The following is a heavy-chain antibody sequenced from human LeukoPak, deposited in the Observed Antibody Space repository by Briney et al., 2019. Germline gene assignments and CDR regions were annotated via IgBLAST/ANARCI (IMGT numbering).Heavy chain of an antibody. V-gene: IGHV3-74*01. D-gene: IGHD3-3*01. CDR2: IKNDGSST. CDR3: ARDAFGVDKSPF. CDR1: GFTFSSYW. Sequence: GGSLRLSCAASGFTFSSYWMHWVRQAPGKGLVWVSRIKNDGSSTSYADSVKGRFTISRNNAKNTLYLQMNGLRVEDTAVYYCARDAFGVDKSPFWGQGTLVTVSS. J-gene: IGHJ4*02.